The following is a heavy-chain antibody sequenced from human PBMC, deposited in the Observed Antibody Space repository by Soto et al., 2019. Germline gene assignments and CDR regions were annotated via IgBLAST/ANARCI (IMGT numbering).Heavy chain of an antibody. CDR1: GFTFSSYW. CDR2: ISWNSGSI. J-gene: IGHJ6*02. CDR3: VKDSPAGSSRFGYYGMDV. Sequence: GGSLRLSCAASGFTFSSYWMHWVRQAPGKGLEWVSGISWNSGSIGYGDSVKGRFTISRDNAKNSLYLQMNSLRSEDTAFYYCVKDSPAGSSRFGYYGMDVWGQGTTVTVSS. V-gene: IGHV3-9*01. D-gene: IGHD3-10*01.